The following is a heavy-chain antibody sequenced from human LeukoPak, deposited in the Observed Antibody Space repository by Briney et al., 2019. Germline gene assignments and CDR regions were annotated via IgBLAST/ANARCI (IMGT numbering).Heavy chain of an antibody. D-gene: IGHD1-1*01. CDR1: GGSFSGYY. J-gene: IGHJ4*02. V-gene: IGHV4-34*01. CDR3: AREPGTVTPYYFDY. Sequence: PSETLSLTCAVYGGSFSGYYWSWIRQPPGKGLEWIGYIYHSGSTYYNPSLKSRVTISVDRSKNQFSLKLSSVTAADTAVYYCAREPGTVTPYYFDYWGQGTLVTVSS. CDR2: IYHSGST.